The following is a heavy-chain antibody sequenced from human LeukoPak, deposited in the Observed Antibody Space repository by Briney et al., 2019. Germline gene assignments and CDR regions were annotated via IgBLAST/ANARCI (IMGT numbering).Heavy chain of an antibody. D-gene: IGHD5-24*01. CDR1: GGSFSGYY. CDR3: ARNGYLHSLDI. Sequence: SETLSLTCAVYGGSFSGYYWSWIRQPPGKGLEWIGEINHSGSTNYNPPLKSRVTISVDTSKNQFSLKLSSVTAADTAVYYCARNGYLHSLDIWGQGQWSPSLQ. V-gene: IGHV4-34*01. J-gene: IGHJ3*02. CDR2: INHSGST.